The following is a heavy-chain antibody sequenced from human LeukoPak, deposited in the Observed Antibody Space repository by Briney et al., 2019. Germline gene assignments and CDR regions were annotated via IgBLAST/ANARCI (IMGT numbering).Heavy chain of an antibody. Sequence: GASVKVSCKASGDTFTAYYMHWVRQAPGQGLEWMGWITPNSGGTTYAQKFQGRVTMTRDTSISTAYMELSRLRSHDTAVYYCARWAHYHDSSGGYDYWGQGTLVTVSS. V-gene: IGHV1-2*02. CDR1: GDTFTAYY. CDR3: ARWAHYHDSSGGYDY. D-gene: IGHD3-22*01. J-gene: IGHJ4*02. CDR2: ITPNSGGT.